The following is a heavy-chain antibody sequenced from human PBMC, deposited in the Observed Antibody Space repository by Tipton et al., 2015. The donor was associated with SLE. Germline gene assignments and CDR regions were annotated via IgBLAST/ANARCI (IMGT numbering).Heavy chain of an antibody. CDR1: GDSLRGHY. J-gene: IGHJ5*02. D-gene: IGHD3-10*01. CDR2: IFYSGAT. V-gene: IGHV4-59*11. Sequence: TLSLTCTVSGDSLRGHYWSWFRQPPGRGLEWVGYIFYSGATNYNPSPTSRVTMSADTSNNQFSLNLTSVTAADTAVYYCARGGPPLMRGGYFDPWGQGSLVIVSS. CDR3: ARGGPPLMRGGYFDP.